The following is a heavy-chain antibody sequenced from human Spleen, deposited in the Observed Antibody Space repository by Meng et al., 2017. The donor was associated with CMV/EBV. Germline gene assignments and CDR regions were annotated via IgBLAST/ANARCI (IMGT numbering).Heavy chain of an antibody. CDR3: TIPRDPYYHYYRMDV. J-gene: IGHJ6*02. CDR1: GFTFGDYA. Sequence: SCAASGFTFGDYAMGWVRQAPGKGLEWVGLIRSKAYGGTTEYAASVKGRFTISRDDSKSIAYLQMNSRKTEDTAVYYCTIPRDPYYHYYRMDVWGQGTTVTVSS. V-gene: IGHV3-49*04. CDR2: IRSKAYGGTT.